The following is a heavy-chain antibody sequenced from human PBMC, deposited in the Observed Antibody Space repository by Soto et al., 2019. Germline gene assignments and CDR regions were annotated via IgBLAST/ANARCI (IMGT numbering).Heavy chain of an antibody. V-gene: IGHV5-51*01. CDR3: ATCSGPIEDAFDI. CDR1: GYSFTSYW. CDR2: IYPGDSDT. Sequence: GESLKISCKGSGYSFTSYWIGWVRQMPGKGLEWMGIIYPGDSDTRYSPSFQGQGTISADKSISTAYLQWSSLKASYTAMYYCATCSGPIEDAFDIWGQGTMVTVSS. D-gene: IGHD2-15*01. J-gene: IGHJ3*02.